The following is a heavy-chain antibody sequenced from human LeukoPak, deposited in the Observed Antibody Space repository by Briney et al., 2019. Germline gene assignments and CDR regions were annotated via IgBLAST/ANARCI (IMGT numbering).Heavy chain of an antibody. V-gene: IGHV3-30*18. D-gene: IGHD2-2*01. Sequence: GGSLRLSCAASGFTFNNYGMHWVRQAPGKGLEWVAVISYDGRNKHYPDSVKGRSTISRDISTDTLWLQMDSLRTEDTAVYYCAKGPLRGTAAAIDYWGQGTLVTVSS. CDR2: ISYDGRNK. CDR1: GFTFNNYG. J-gene: IGHJ4*02. CDR3: AKGPLRGTAAAIDY.